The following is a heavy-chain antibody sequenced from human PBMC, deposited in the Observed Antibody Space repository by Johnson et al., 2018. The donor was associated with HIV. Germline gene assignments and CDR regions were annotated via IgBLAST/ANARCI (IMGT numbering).Heavy chain of an antibody. Sequence: VQLVESGGGLVKPGGSLRLSCAASGLTFSTYAMSWVRQAPGKGLEWVSAISGSGSGTYSGASVKGRFTIPRDNSKNALCLQMNNLRAEDTAVYYCAKDRGLLGSGGSCYRGIYDIWGQGTMVTVSS. CDR3: AKDRGLLGSGGSCYRGIYDI. CDR2: ISGSGSGT. V-gene: IGHV3-23*04. D-gene: IGHD2-15*01. J-gene: IGHJ3*02. CDR1: GLTFSTYA.